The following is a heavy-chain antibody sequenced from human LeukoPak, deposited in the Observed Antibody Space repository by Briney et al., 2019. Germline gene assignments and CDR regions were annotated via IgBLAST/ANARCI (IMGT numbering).Heavy chain of an antibody. CDR3: ARPYSSRWDNWFDP. CDR1: GGSISITRYY. J-gene: IGHJ5*02. CDR2: MYSSGTT. D-gene: IGHD2-2*01. Sequence: PSETLSLTCTVSGGSISITRYYWGWIRQPPGKGLEWIASMYSSGTTYYNPSLKSRVTISVDTSKNQFSLKLSSVTAADTAVYYCARPYSSRWDNWFDPWGQGTLVTVSS. V-gene: IGHV4-39*07.